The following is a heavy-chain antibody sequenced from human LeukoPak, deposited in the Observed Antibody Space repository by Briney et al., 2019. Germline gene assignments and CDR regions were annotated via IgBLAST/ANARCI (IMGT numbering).Heavy chain of an antibody. Sequence: PGGSLRLSCAASGFTFSDYYMSWIRQAPGKGLEWVSYISSSGSTIYYADSVKGRFTISRDNAKNSLYLQMNSLRAEDTAVYYCARPSLWYDILTGPPPFDYWGQGTLVTVSS. CDR2: ISSSGSTI. CDR3: ARPSLWYDILTGPPPFDY. CDR1: GFTFSDYY. D-gene: IGHD3-9*01. V-gene: IGHV3-11*04. J-gene: IGHJ4*02.